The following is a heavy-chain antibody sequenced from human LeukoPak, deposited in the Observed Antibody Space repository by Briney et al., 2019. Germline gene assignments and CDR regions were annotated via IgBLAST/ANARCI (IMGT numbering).Heavy chain of an antibody. V-gene: IGHV4-59*12. Sequence: SETLSLTCTVSGGSISSYYWSWIRQPPGKGLEWIGYIYYSGSTNYNPSLKSRVTISVYTSKNQFSLKLSSVTAADTAVYYCVAFGAVAGPNASFDYWGQGTLVTVSS. CDR3: VAFGAVAGPNASFDY. CDR1: GGSISSYY. CDR2: IYYSGST. J-gene: IGHJ4*02. D-gene: IGHD6-19*01.